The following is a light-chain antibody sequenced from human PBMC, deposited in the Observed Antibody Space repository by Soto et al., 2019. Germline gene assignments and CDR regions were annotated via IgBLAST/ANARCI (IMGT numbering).Light chain of an antibody. J-gene: IGLJ1*01. Sequence: QSARTQPPSASGTPGQRVTISCSGSSSNIGSNYVYWYQQLPGTAPKLLIYRNNQRPSGVPDRFSGSKSGTSASLAISGLRSEDESDYYCAAWDDSLTGYVFGTGTIVPVL. V-gene: IGLV1-47*01. CDR2: RNN. CDR3: AAWDDSLTGYV. CDR1: SSNIGSNY.